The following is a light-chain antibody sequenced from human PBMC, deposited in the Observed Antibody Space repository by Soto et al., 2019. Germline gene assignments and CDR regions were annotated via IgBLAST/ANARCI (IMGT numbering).Light chain of an antibody. V-gene: IGKV3-20*01. CDR1: QSVSSRY. CDR2: AAS. Sequence: EIVLTQSPVTRSLSPGERATLSCRASQSVSSRYFAWYQQKPGQAPRLLIYAASSRAAGIPDRFSGSGSGTDFSLTISRLEPEDFAVYYCHQYASSRTFGPGTKVE. J-gene: IGKJ1*01. CDR3: HQYASSRT.